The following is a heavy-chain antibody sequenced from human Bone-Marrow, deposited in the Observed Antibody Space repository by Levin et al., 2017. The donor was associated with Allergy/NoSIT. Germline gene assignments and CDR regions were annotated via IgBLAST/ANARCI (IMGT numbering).Heavy chain of an antibody. CDR3: AKRDCSGGNCYFDY. Sequence: GGSLRLSCAASGFTFTSYAMSWVRQAPGKGLEWVSVSGAGTYYANSVKGRFTISRDNSKNTLFLQMNSLKVDDTAVYYCAKRDCSGGNCYFDYWGQGTLVTVSS. J-gene: IGHJ4*02. CDR1: GFTFTSYA. V-gene: IGHV3-23*01. CDR2: SGAGT. D-gene: IGHD2-15*01.